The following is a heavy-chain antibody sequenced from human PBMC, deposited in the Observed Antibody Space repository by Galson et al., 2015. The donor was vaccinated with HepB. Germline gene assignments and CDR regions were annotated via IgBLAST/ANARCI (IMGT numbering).Heavy chain of an antibody. J-gene: IGHJ5*02. D-gene: IGHD3-16*02. V-gene: IGHV1-69*04. Sequence: SVKVSCKASGGTFSSYAISWVRQAPGQGLEWMGRIIPILGIANYAQKFQGRVTITADKSTSTAYMELSSLRSEDTAVYYCATAKMNYDYVWGSYRPSSYDPWGQGTLVTVSS. CDR3: ATAKMNYDYVWGSYRPSSYDP. CDR2: IIPILGIA. CDR1: GGTFSSYA.